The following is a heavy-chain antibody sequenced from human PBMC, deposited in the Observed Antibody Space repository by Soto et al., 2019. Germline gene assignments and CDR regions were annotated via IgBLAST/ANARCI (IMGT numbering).Heavy chain of an antibody. V-gene: IGHV3-30*18. CDR1: GFTFSSYG. J-gene: IGHJ4*02. D-gene: IGHD5-18*01. CDR2: ISYDGSNK. Sequence: QVQLVESGGGVVQPGRSLRLSCAASGFTFSSYGMHWVRQAPGKGLEWVAVISYDGSNKYYADSVKGRFTISRDNSKNTLYLQMNSLRAGDTAVYYCAKLIQLWDNFDYWGQGTLVTVSS. CDR3: AKLIQLWDNFDY.